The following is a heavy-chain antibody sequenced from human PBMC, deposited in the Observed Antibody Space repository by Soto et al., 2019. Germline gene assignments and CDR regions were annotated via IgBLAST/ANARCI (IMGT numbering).Heavy chain of an antibody. CDR2: IYYSGST. D-gene: IGHD6-19*01. CDR1: GGSISSYY. Sequence: SETLSLTCTVSGGSISSYYWSWIRQPPGKGLEWIGYIYYSGSTNYNPSLKSRVTISVDTSKNQFSLKLSSVTAADTAVYYCARTYSSGWIDYWGQGTLVTVSS. CDR3: ARTYSSGWIDY. V-gene: IGHV4-59*01. J-gene: IGHJ4*02.